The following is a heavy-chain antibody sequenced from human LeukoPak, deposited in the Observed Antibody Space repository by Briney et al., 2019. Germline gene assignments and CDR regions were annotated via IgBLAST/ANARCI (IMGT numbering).Heavy chain of an antibody. CDR3: ARDGLTVTTEGIFDWFDP. Sequence: GASVKVSCKASGYTFTGYYMHWVRQAPGQGLEWMGWINPNSGGTNYAQKFQGRVTMTRDMSTSTDYMELSSLRSEDTAIYYCARDGLTVTTEGIFDWFDPWGQGTLVAVSS. V-gene: IGHV1-2*02. D-gene: IGHD4-17*01. CDR2: INPNSGGT. CDR1: GYTFTGYY. J-gene: IGHJ5*02.